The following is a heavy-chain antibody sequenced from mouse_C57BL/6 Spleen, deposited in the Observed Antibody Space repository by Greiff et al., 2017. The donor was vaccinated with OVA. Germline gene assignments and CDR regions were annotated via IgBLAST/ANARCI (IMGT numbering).Heavy chain of an antibody. D-gene: IGHD2-3*01. CDR1: GYSITSGYY. CDR3: ARRDGYYLYAMDY. Sequence: VQLKESGPGLVKPSQSLSLSCSVTGYSITSGYYWNWIRQFPGNKLEWMGYISYAGSNNYNPSLKNRISITRDTSKNQFFLKLNSVTTEDTATYYCARRDGYYLYAMDYWGQGTSVTVSS. CDR2: ISYAGSN. V-gene: IGHV3-6*01. J-gene: IGHJ4*01.